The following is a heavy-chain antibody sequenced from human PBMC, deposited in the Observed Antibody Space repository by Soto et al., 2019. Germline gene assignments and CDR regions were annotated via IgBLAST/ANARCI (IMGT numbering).Heavy chain of an antibody. Sequence: QVQLVQSGAEVKKPGSSVKVSCKASGGTFSSYAISWVRQAPGQGLEWMGGIIPIFGTANYVQKFQGRVTITADESTSTAYMEPSSLRSEDTAVYYCARDLTDCSSTSCPTGVYNWFDPWGQGTLVTVSS. D-gene: IGHD2-2*01. J-gene: IGHJ5*02. V-gene: IGHV1-69*01. CDR2: IIPIFGTA. CDR1: GGTFSSYA. CDR3: ARDLTDCSSTSCPTGVYNWFDP.